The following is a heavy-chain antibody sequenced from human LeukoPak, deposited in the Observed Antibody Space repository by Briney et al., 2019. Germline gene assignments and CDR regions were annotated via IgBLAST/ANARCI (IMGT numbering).Heavy chain of an antibody. Sequence: ASVKVSCKASGYTFTGYYMHWVRQAPGQGLEWMGWINPNSGGTNYAQKFQGRFTMTRDTSISTADMELSRLRSDDTAVYYCARALRGGYYDSSGYYYPYYFDYWGQGTLVTVSS. CDR3: ARALRGGYYDSSGYYYPYYFDY. CDR1: GYTFTGYY. V-gene: IGHV1-2*02. J-gene: IGHJ4*02. D-gene: IGHD3-22*01. CDR2: INPNSGGT.